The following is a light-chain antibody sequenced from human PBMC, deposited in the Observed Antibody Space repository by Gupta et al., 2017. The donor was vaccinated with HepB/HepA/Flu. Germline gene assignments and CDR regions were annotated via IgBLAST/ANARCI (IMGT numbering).Light chain of an antibody. J-gene: IGKJ1*01. V-gene: IGKV3-20*01. CDR1: QSVRSSY. CDR2: GAS. CDR3: QKYGSSAWT. Sequence: EIVLTQSPGTLSLSPGERATLHCRASQSVRSSYLAWYQQKPGHASRLLIYGASSGSGTDFTLTISRLEPEDFAVYYCQKYGSSAWTFGQGTKVEIK.